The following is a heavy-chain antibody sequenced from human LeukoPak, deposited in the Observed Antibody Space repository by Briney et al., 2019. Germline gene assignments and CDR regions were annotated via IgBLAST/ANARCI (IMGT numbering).Heavy chain of an antibody. CDR3: ARALSAMVPDY. J-gene: IGHJ4*02. CDR2: IRYDGGNK. D-gene: IGHD5-18*01. V-gene: IGHV3-33*08. CDR1: GFTFSSYA. Sequence: GGSLRLSCAASGFTFSSYAMHWVRQAPGKGLGWLAVIRYDGGNKYYGDSVRGRFTISRDNSKNTLYLQMNSLRAEDTAMYHCARALSAMVPDYWGQGTLLTVSS.